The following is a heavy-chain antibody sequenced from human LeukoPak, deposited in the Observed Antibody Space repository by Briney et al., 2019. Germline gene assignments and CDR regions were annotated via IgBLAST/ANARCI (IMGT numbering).Heavy chain of an antibody. CDR3: ARGVDPWPWFFDL. V-gene: IGHV1-18*01. CDR1: GHTFTSYG. CDR2: ISAYNGNS. Sequence: GASVKVSCKASGHTFTSYGILWVRQAPGQGLEWMGWISAYNGNSNYAQKFRGRVTMTTDTSTSTAYMELRSLISDDTAVYYCARGVDPWPWFFDLWGRGTLVTVSP. J-gene: IGHJ2*01.